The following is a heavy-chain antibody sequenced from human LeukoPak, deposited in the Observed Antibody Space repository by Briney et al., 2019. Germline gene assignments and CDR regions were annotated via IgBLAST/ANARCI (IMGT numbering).Heavy chain of an antibody. D-gene: IGHD2-2*01. CDR2: LRYGGSNK. Sequence: PGGSLGLSCAASGFTFSSYGMHWVRQAPGKGLEWVAFLRYGGSNKYYADSVKGRFTISRDNSKNTLYLQMNSLRAEDTAVYYCAKDPGVVPAASYYFDYWGQGTLVTVSS. CDR1: GFTFSSYG. V-gene: IGHV3-30*02. J-gene: IGHJ4*02. CDR3: AKDPGVVPAASYYFDY.